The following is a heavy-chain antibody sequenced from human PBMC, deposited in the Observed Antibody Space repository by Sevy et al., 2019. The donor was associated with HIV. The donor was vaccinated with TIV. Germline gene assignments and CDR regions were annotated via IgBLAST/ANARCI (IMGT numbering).Heavy chain of an antibody. CDR1: GI. CDR2: ISHDGVGK. Sequence: GGSLRLSCAASGIMHWVRQAPGRGLEWVAGISHDGVGKYYLDSVKSRLIISTDNSQNKVYLENNSLRTEDTAVYYCAGEGGSSGRCGYFHYWGLGTLVTVSS. V-gene: IGHV3-30*04. D-gene: IGHD3-22*01. CDR3: AGEGGSSGRCGYFHY. J-gene: IGHJ4*02.